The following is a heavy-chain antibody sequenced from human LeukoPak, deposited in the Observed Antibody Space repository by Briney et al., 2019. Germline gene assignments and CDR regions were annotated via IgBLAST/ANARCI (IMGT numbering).Heavy chain of an antibody. V-gene: IGHV4-34*01. J-gene: IGHJ5*02. CDR2: INHSGST. D-gene: IGHD7-27*01. CDR3: ARDEGKLTGWFDP. Sequence: PSETLSLTCAVYGGSFSGYYWSWIRQPPGKGLEWIGEINHSGSTNYNPSLKSRVTISVDTSKNQFSLKLSSVTAADTAVYYCARDEGKLTGWFDPWGQGTLVTVSS. CDR1: GGSFSGYY.